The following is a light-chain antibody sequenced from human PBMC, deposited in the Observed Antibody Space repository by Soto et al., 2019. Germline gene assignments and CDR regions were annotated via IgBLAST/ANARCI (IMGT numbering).Light chain of an antibody. CDR1: QSVSNN. J-gene: IGKJ5*01. CDR3: QQYDNWPYT. Sequence: EIVMTHSPATLSVSPGERAPLSCRASQSVSNNLAWYQQKPGQAPRLLIYGASTRATAIPARFSGSGSGTEFTLTISSLQSEDFAVYFCQQYDNWPYTFGQGTRLEIK. V-gene: IGKV3-15*01. CDR2: GAS.